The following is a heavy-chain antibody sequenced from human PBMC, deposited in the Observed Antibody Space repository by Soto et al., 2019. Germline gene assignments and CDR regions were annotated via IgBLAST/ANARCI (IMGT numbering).Heavy chain of an antibody. Sequence: PGGSLRLSCAASVFTFSSYAMSWVGQAPGKGLEWVSAISGGGGSTYYADSVKGRFTISRDNSKNTLYLQMNSLRAEDTAVYYCAKDGRRWDLPADYWGQGALVTVSS. J-gene: IGHJ4*02. D-gene: IGHD1-26*01. V-gene: IGHV3-23*01. CDR3: AKDGRRWDLPADY. CDR2: ISGGGGST. CDR1: VFTFSSYA.